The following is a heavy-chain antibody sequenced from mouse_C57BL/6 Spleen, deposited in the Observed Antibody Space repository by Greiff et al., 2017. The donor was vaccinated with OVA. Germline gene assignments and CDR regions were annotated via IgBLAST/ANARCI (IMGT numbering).Heavy chain of an antibody. D-gene: IGHD1-1*01. Sequence: VKLQQPGAELVRPGSSVKLSCKASGYTFTSYWMHWVKQRPIQGLEWIGNIDPSDSETHYNQKFKDKATLTVDKSSSTAYMQLSSLTSEDSAVYYCARGDYGSSYAFDYWGQGTTLTVSS. CDR3: ARGDYGSSYAFDY. CDR2: IDPSDSET. V-gene: IGHV1-52*01. CDR1: GYTFTSYW. J-gene: IGHJ2*01.